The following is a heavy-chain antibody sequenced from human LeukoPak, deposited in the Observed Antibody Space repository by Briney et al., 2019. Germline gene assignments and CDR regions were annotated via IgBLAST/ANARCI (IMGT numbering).Heavy chain of an antibody. CDR1: GGSFSGYY. CDR2: INHSGST. J-gene: IGHJ6*03. CDR3: ARLAARLRVGYYYYYMDV. V-gene: IGHV4-34*01. Sequence: SETLSPTCAVYGGSFSGYYWSWIRQPPGKGLEWIGEINHSGSTYYNPSLKSRVTISVDTSKSQFSLKLSSVTAADTAVYYCARLAARLRVGYYYYYMDVWGKGTTVTVSS. D-gene: IGHD6-6*01.